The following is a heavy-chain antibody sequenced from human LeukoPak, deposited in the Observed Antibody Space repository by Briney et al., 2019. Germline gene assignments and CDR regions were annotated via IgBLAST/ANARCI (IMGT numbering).Heavy chain of an antibody. CDR1: GGSISSGDYY. CDR2: IYYSGST. Sequence: PAETLSLTCTVSGGSISSGDYYWSWLRQPPGKGLEWIEYIYYSGSTYYNPSLKSRVTISVDTSKNQFSLKLSSVTAADTAVYYCARDSSSWGNYGMDVWGQGTTVTVPS. J-gene: IGHJ6*02. V-gene: IGHV4-30-4*01. D-gene: IGHD6-13*01. CDR3: ARDSSSWGNYGMDV.